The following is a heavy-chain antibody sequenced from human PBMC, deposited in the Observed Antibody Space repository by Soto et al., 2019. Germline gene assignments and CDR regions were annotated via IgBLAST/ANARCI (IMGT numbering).Heavy chain of an antibody. J-gene: IGHJ4*02. CDR3: ARARLIDY. CDR1: GYTFTNYF. V-gene: IGHV1-46*03. Sequence: QVQLVKSGAEVKKPGASVKVSCKASGYTFTNYFMHWVRQGPGQGLEWMGIINPSGGSTSYAQKFQGRVTMTRDTSTGTVYMELSSLRSEDTAVYYCARARLIDYWGQGTLVTVSS. CDR2: INPSGGST. D-gene: IGHD2-21*02.